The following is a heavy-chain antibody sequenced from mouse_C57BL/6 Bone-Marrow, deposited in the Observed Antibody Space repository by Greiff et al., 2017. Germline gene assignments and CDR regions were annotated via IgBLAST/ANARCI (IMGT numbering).Heavy chain of an antibody. V-gene: IGHV1-4*01. Sequence: QVQLQQSGAELARPGASVKMSCKASGYTFTSYTMHWVKQRPGQGLEWIGYINPSSGYTKYNQKFKDKATLTADKSSSTAYMQLSSLTSGDSAVYYCARGPLIYYYGSSISWFAYWGQGTLVTVSA. CDR1: GYTFTSYT. CDR2: INPSSGYT. J-gene: IGHJ3*01. D-gene: IGHD1-1*01. CDR3: ARGPLIYYYGSSISWFAY.